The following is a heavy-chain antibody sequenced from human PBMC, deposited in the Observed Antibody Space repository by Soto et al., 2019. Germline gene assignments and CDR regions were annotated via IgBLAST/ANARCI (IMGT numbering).Heavy chain of an antibody. V-gene: IGHV2-5*02. D-gene: IGHD3-22*01. CDR2: IYCDDDK. CDR3: AHRRHYYDNDNNDYYYAEFDY. CDR1: GFSLSTSGVA. J-gene: IGHJ4*02. Sequence: QITLKESGPTLVKPTQTLTLTCTFSGFSLSTSGVAVGWIRQPPGKALEWLALIYCDDDKRYSPSLKSRLTVTKDTSKKQVVLTMINMDPVDTATYYCAHRRHYYDNDNNDYYYAEFDYWGQGTLVTVSS.